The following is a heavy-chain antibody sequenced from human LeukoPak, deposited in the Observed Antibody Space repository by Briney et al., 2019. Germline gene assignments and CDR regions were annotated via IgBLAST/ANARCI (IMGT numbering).Heavy chain of an antibody. CDR1: GFTFSDYS. Sequence: GGSLTLSCAASGFTFSDYSMNWVRQAPGKGLEWVSYISSSNNIYYADSVKGRFTISRDNAKNSLWLQMNSLRAEDTAVYHCGRGNGDYGGVDYWGQGTLVTVSS. CDR3: GRGNGDYGGVDY. D-gene: IGHD4-17*01. V-gene: IGHV3-48*01. J-gene: IGHJ4*02. CDR2: ISSSNNI.